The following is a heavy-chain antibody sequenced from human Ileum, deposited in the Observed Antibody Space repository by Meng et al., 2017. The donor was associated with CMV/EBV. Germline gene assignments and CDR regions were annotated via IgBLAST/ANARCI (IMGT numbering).Heavy chain of an antibody. D-gene: IGHD2-2*01. CDR3: ARGSSSWAFNY. J-gene: IGHJ4*02. CDR1: GGPIRGYY. Sequence: PVQGAGPVQGNDVEALSLPRTVSGGPIRGYYGSWIRQPATKGLEWIGRVYSSGSTDYNPSLQSRVTMSVDTSKNQFSLKLSSVTAADTAVYYCARGSSSWAFNYWGQGTLVTVSS. V-gene: IGHV4-4*07. CDR2: VYSSGST.